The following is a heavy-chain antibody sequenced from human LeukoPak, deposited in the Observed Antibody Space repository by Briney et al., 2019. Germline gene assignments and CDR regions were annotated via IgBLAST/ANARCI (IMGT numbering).Heavy chain of an antibody. V-gene: IGHV4-59*12. Sequence: SETLSLTCSVSGGSISDYFWGWIRQPPGKGLEWIGHVYYIGKPTCSPSLESRVSISADTSKNQFSLELTSVTAADTAVYYCARRFRTGGDLHHDAYDVWGQGTVVTVSS. J-gene: IGHJ3*01. CDR3: ARRFRTGGDLHHDAYDV. CDR1: GGSISDYF. D-gene: IGHD3-16*01. CDR2: VYYIGKP.